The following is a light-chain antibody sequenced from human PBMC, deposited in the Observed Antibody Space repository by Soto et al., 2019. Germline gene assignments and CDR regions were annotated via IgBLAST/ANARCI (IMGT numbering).Light chain of an antibody. CDR1: QSISSF. CDR3: HQRQSWPRT. V-gene: IGKV3-11*01. CDR2: GAS. Sequence: EIVLTQSPATLSLSPGERATLSCRASQSISSFLAWYQQKPGQAPRLLIYGASNRATGIPARFSASGTGTDFTLTISDVQPEDFAVYYCHQRQSWPRTFGQGTKVDIK. J-gene: IGKJ1*01.